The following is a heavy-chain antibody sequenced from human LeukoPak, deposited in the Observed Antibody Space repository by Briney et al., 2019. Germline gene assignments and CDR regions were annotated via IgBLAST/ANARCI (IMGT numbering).Heavy chain of an antibody. J-gene: IGHJ4*02. D-gene: IGHD3-16*02. V-gene: IGHV4-4*02. CDR1: GGSITQTNY. CDR2: VNLQGCT. CDR3: ERGGGSYRPLDY. Sequence: SGTLSLTCDVSGGSITQTNYWTCVRQPPGKVLEWIWEVNLQGCTNYNPSLLRRVTISVDTAANHLSLQMNSLTAADTAVYYCERGGGSYRPLDYSGQGTLVTASS.